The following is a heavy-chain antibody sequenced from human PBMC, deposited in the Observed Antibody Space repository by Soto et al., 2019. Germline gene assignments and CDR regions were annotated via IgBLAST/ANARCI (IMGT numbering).Heavy chain of an antibody. D-gene: IGHD3-10*01. CDR3: ARESSVLLWFGELFGGVFDY. V-gene: IGHV3-21*01. Sequence: PGGSLRLSCAASGFTFSSYSMNWVRQAPGKGLEWVSSISSSSSYIYYADSVKGRFTISRDNAKNSLYLQMNSLRAEDTAVYYCARESSVLLWFGELFGGVFDYWGQGTLVTVSS. J-gene: IGHJ4*02. CDR1: GFTFSSYS. CDR2: ISSSSSYI.